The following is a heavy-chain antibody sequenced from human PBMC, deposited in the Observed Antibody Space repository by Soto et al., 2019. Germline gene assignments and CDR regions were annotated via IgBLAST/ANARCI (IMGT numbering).Heavy chain of an antibody. CDR1: GSMLSSYA. V-gene: IGHV3-23*01. CDR3: AKDAGLGKFDP. CDR2: LTWNSAIV. D-gene: IGHD3-9*01. J-gene: IGHJ5*02. Sequence: GGSLRLSCVASGSMLSSYAMNWVRQAPGKGLEWVSSLTWNSAIVYYEDSVKGRFTVSRDNSKNTLYLQMNSLRAEDTAVYYCAKDAGLGKFDPWGQGTLVTVSS.